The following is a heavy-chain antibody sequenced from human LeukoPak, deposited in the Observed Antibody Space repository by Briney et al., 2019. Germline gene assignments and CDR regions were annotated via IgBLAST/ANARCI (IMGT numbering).Heavy chain of an antibody. J-gene: IGHJ5*02. CDR2: INHSGST. D-gene: IGHD3-9*01. V-gene: IGHV4-39*07. CDR3: ARGLRYFDWLLGGRWFDP. Sequence: PSETLSLTCTVSGGSISSSYYYWSWIRQPPGKGLEWIGEINHSGSTNYNPSLKSRVTISVDTSKNQFSLKLSSVTAADTAVYYCARGLRYFDWLLGGRWFDPWGQGTLVTVSS. CDR1: GGSISSSYYY.